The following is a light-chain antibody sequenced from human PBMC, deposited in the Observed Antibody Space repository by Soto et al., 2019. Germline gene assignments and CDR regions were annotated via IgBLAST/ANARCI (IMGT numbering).Light chain of an antibody. Sequence: QSALTQPPSASGSPGQSVTISCTGTSSDVGGYNYVSWYQQYPGKVPKLMVYEVNKRPSGVPDRFSGSKSGNTASLTVSGLPAEAEADYYCTSYAGGNNVFGTGTKLTVL. CDR2: EVN. CDR3: TSYAGGNNV. CDR1: SSDVGGYNY. V-gene: IGLV2-8*01. J-gene: IGLJ1*01.